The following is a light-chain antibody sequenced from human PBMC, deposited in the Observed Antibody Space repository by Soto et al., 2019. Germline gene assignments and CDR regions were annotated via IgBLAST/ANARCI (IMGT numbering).Light chain of an antibody. CDR2: DVS. J-gene: IGLJ1*01. CDR3: SSYRGGGSYV. CDR1: SSDVGRHNA. Sequence: QSALTQPASVSGSPGQSITISCSGTSSDVGRHNAVSWYQQHPGTVPPLMIYDVSIRPSGISDRLSASKSGNMASLTISGLQAEDEADYYCSSYRGGGSYVFGTGTKLTVL. V-gene: IGLV2-14*03.